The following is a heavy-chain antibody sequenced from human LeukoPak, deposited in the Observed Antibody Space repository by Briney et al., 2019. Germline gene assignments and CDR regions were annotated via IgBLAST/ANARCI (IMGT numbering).Heavy chain of an antibody. CDR2: INHSGST. V-gene: IGHV4-34*01. D-gene: IGHD6-13*01. CDR1: GGSFSGYY. J-gene: IGHJ5*02. Sequence: SETLSLTCAVCGGSFSGYYWSWIRQPPGKGLEWIGEINHSGSTNYNPSLKSRVTISVDTSKNQFSLKLSSVTAADTAVYYCARVRRSSSWYDWFDPWGQGTLVTVSS. CDR3: ARVRRSSSWYDWFDP.